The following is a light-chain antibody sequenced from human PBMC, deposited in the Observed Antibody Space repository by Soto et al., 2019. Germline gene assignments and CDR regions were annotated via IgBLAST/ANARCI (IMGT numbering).Light chain of an antibody. Sequence: SYELTQPPSVSVSPGQTARITCSGNALPKHYAFWYQQKSGQAPIMVIYKDSERPSGIPGRFSGSSSGTTVTLTISGVQAEDEADYYCQSADASVLVFGGGTKLTVL. CDR3: QSADASVLV. CDR2: KDS. V-gene: IGLV3-25*02. CDR1: ALPKHY. J-gene: IGLJ3*02.